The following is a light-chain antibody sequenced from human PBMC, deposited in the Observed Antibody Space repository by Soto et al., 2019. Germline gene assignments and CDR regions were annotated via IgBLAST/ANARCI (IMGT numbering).Light chain of an antibody. Sequence: DIQMTQSPSSLSASLGDRFTITCLSSQSIRIYLNWYQQKPGKAPELLTFAASSLQSGVPSRFSGSGSGTDFTLTISSLQPEDFATYYCQQSGDTPPWTFGQGTKVDIK. V-gene: IGKV1-39*01. CDR2: AAS. CDR1: QSIRIY. CDR3: QQSGDTPPWT. J-gene: IGKJ1*01.